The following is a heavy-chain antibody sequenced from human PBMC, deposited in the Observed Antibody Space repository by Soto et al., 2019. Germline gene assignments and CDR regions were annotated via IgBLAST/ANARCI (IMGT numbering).Heavy chain of an antibody. Sequence: QVQLQQWGAGLLKPSETLSLTCAVYGGSFSGYYWSWIRQPPGKGLEWIGKINHSGSTNYNPSLKSRVTISVDTSKNQFSLKLSSVTAADTAVYYCARSLGAAHDYWGQGTLVTVSS. V-gene: IGHV4-34*01. D-gene: IGHD3-10*01. CDR2: INHSGST. CDR3: ARSLGAAHDY. CDR1: GGSFSGYY. J-gene: IGHJ4*02.